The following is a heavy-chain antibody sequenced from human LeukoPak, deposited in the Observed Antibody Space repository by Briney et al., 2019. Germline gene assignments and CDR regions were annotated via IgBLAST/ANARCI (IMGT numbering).Heavy chain of an antibody. J-gene: IGHJ3*02. D-gene: IGHD2-15*01. CDR3: AKNPPYCSGGSCYRSQAFDI. Sequence: GGSLRLSCAASGFTFSSYAMSWVRQAPGKGLEWVLAISGSGGSTYYADSVKGRFTISRDNSKNTLYLQMNSLRAEDTAVYYCAKNPPYCSGGSCYRSQAFDIWGQGTMVTVSS. CDR2: ISGSGGST. CDR1: GFTFSSYA. V-gene: IGHV3-23*01.